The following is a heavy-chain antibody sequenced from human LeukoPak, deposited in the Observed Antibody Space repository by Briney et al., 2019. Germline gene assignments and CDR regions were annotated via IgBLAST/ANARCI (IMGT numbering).Heavy chain of an antibody. CDR2: ISGSGGGT. CDR3: AKGPIAARPPTLYYFDY. V-gene: IGHV3-23*01. D-gene: IGHD6-6*01. J-gene: IGHJ4*02. Sequence: GGSLRLSCAAAGFTFSSYTMSWVRQAPGKGLEWGSGISGSGGGTYYADSGRGRFTISRDNSKNTVYVKMNRLRTEDTAVYYCAKGPIAARPPTLYYFDYWGQGTLVTVSS. CDR1: GFTFSSYT.